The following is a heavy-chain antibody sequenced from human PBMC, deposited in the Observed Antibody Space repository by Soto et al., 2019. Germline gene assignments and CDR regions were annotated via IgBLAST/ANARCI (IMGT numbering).Heavy chain of an antibody. Sequence: QLQLVQSGTEVKEPGSSVKVSCKASGGTFSTSSFVWVRQGPGQGLEWMGGIIPIFTRTNFAQKFQGRVTFSADESTRTTYMELRSLTSEDPAIYYFARDVVRSTAGDSWGQGTLVTVSS. V-gene: IGHV1-69*01. CDR1: GGTFSTSS. J-gene: IGHJ4*02. D-gene: IGHD2-15*01. CDR3: ARDVVRSTAGDS. CDR2: IIPIFTRT.